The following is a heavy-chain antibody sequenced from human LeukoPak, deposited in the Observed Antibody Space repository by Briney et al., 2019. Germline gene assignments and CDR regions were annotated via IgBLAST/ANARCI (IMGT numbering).Heavy chain of an antibody. CDR3: ARDAEGYSSSLDY. V-gene: IGHV3-21*01. J-gene: IGHJ4*02. D-gene: IGHD6-13*01. Sequence: GGTLRLSCAASGFTFSTYGMNWVRQAPGKGLEWVSSITSSGSYIYYADSLKGRFTISRDNPKNSLYLQRNSLRAEDTAVYYCARDAEGYSSSLDYWGQGTLVTVSS. CDR2: ITSSGSYI. CDR1: GFTFSTYG.